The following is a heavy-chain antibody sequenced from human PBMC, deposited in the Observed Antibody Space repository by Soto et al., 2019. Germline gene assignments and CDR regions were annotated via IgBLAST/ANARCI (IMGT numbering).Heavy chain of an antibody. CDR3: ARTPLYYYDSSGYYYDY. V-gene: IGHV4-39*01. CDR1: GGSISSSSYY. D-gene: IGHD3-22*01. CDR2: IYYSGST. Sequence: PSETLSLTCTVAGGSISSSSYYWGWIRQPPGKVLEWIGSIYYSGSTYYNPSLKSRVTISVDTSKNQFTLKLSSGTAADTAVYYCARTPLYYYDSSGYYYDYWGQGTLVTVS. J-gene: IGHJ4*02.